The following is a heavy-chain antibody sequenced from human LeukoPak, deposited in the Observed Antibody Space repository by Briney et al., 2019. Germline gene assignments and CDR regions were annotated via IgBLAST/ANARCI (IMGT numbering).Heavy chain of an antibody. Sequence: GGSLRLSCAASGFTFSNYGMHWVRQAPGKGLEWEAVITNDGRNKYYADSVKGRFTISGDNAKNSLYLQMNSLRAEDTAVYYCAELGITMIGGVWGKGTTVTVSS. J-gene: IGHJ6*04. V-gene: IGHV3-30*18. D-gene: IGHD3-10*02. CDR3: AELGITMIGGV. CDR1: GFTFSNYG. CDR2: ITNDGRNK.